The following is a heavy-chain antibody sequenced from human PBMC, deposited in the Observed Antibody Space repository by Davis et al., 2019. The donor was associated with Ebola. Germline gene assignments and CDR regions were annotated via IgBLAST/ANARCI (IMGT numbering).Heavy chain of an antibody. CDR1: GFIFSNYW. V-gene: IGHV3-7*03. CDR2: IKPDEGEK. CDR3: AKDTSNVWFDV. D-gene: IGHD6-19*01. J-gene: IGHJ3*01. Sequence: GESLKISCAASGFIFSNYWMSWVRQAPGKGPEWVAIIKPDEGEKYYVDSVKGRFTISRDNSKNTLYLQMNSLRVEDTAIYYCAKDTSNVWFDVWGPGTMVTVSS.